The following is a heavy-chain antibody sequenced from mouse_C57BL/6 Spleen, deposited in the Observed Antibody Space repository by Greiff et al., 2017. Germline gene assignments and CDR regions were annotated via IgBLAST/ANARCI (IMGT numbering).Heavy chain of an antibody. CDR2: INPNNGGT. V-gene: IGHV1-26*01. CDR3: ARPLYYYGSSSWYFDV. D-gene: IGHD1-1*01. CDR1: GYTFTDYY. Sequence: VQLQQSGPELVKPGASVKISCKASGYTFTDYYMNWVKQSHGKSLEWIGDINPNNGGTSYNQKFKGKATLTVDKSSSTAYMELRSLTSEDSAVYYCARPLYYYGSSSWYFDVWGTGTTVTVSS. J-gene: IGHJ1*03.